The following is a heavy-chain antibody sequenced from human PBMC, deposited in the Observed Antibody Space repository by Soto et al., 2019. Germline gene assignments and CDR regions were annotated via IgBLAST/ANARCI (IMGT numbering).Heavy chain of an antibody. J-gene: IGHJ6*02. Sequence: QVHLVESGGGVVQPGRSLRLSCTASGFTFSNYSIHWVRQAPGKGLEWVAVMSYDGSNKYYADSVKGRFTSSRDNSKNKLYVKMTSLRAEDTAMYYCARDQKGGHCRGGSCLFWYGMDVWGQGTTVTVS. CDR2: MSYDGSNK. CDR3: ARDQKGGHCRGGSCLFWYGMDV. V-gene: IGHV3-30-3*01. CDR1: GFTFSNYS. D-gene: IGHD2-15*01.